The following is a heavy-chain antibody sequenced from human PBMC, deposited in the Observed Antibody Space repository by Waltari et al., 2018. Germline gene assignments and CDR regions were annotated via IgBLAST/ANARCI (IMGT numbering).Heavy chain of an antibody. D-gene: IGHD3-3*01. CDR3: ASDPTLFGIRQNYFDS. J-gene: IGHJ4*02. CDR2: INQDGET. V-gene: IGHV3-7*04. CDR1: GFSLSDHC. Sequence: ESQLVESGGTLVRPGGSLRLSCAVSGFSLSDHCVSWVRQAPGKGLEWVASINQDGETDYVDSVKGRFTISRDTAKNSLYLLLNTLGADDSGVYFCASDPTLFGIRQNYFDSWGQGTQVTVSS.